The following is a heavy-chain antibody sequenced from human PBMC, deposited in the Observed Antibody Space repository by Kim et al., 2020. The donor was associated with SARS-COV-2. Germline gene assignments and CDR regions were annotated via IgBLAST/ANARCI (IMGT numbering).Heavy chain of an antibody. CDR3: ARDPAVLRYFDWLQY. Sequence: GGSLRLSCAASGFTFSSYAMHWVRQAPGKGLEWVAVISYDGSNKYYADSVKGRFTISRDNSKNTLYLQMNSLRAEDTAVYYCARDPAVLRYFDWLQYWG. CDR2: ISYDGSNK. CDR1: GFTFSSYA. V-gene: IGHV3-30*04. J-gene: IGHJ4*01. D-gene: IGHD3-9*01.